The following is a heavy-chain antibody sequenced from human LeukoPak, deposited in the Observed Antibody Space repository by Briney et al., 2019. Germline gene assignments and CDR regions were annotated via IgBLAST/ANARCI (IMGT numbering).Heavy chain of an antibody. CDR3: ARHRSDYYDSSGYYNY. J-gene: IGHJ4*02. Sequence: GESLKISCKGSGYSFTSYWISWVRQMPGKGLEWMGRIDPSDSYTNYSTSFQGHVTISADKSISTAYLQWSSMKASDTAMYYCARHRSDYYDSSGYYNYWGQGTLVTVSS. D-gene: IGHD3-22*01. CDR1: GYSFTSYW. V-gene: IGHV5-10-1*01. CDR2: IDPSDSYT.